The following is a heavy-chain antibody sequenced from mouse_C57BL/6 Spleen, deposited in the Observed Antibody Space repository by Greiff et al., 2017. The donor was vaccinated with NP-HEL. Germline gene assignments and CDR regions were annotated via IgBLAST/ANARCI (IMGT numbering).Heavy chain of an antibody. CDR2: IRNKANGYTT. D-gene: IGHD1-1*01. J-gene: IGHJ4*01. CDR3: ARYMGLGRAMDY. Sequence: DVKLVESGGGLVQPGGSLSLSCTASGFTFTDYYMSWVRQPPGKALEWLGFIRNKANGYTTEYSASVKGRFTISRDNSQSILYLQMNALRAEDSATYYCARYMGLGRAMDYWGQGTSVTVSS. CDR1: GFTFTDYY. V-gene: IGHV7-3*01.